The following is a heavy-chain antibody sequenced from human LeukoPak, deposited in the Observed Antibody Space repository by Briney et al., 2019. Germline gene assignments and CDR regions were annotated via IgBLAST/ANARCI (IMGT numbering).Heavy chain of an antibody. D-gene: IGHD6-19*01. V-gene: IGHV3-23*01. CDR3: ASSAQWLVLC. CDR1: GFTFRSYA. CDR2: ISDSGDGT. J-gene: IGHJ4*02. Sequence: GGSLRLSCAGSGFTFRSYAMSWVRQSPVKGLEWVSAISDSGDGTYYADSVKARFTISRDNSKNTVYLEMSSLRAEDTAVYYCASSAQWLVLCWGQGTLVTVSS.